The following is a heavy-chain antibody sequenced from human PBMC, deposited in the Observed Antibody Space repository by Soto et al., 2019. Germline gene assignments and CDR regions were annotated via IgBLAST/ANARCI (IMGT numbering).Heavy chain of an antibody. J-gene: IGHJ5*02. Sequence: QLQLHLSGPGLVKPSETLSLTCTVSGDSISSSTYYWGWIRQPPGKRLEWIGSIYDSDYIYYNPSLRSRVTISIDTSKSQFSLNLNSVTAADTAVYFCARQIVATKTPDHWAQGTLVTVSS. CDR2: IYDSDYI. D-gene: IGHD5-12*01. V-gene: IGHV4-39*01. CDR1: GDSISSSTYY. CDR3: ARQIVATKTPDH.